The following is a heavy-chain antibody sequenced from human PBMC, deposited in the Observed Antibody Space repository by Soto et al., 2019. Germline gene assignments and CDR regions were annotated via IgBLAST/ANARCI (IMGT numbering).Heavy chain of an antibody. CDR2: INPNSGGT. CDR1: GYTFTGYY. CDR3: ARGIVGATYFDY. Sequence: QVQLVQSGAEVKKPGASVKVSCKASGYTFTGYYMHWVRQAPGQGLEWMGWINPNSGGTNYAQKFQGRVTMTRDTSKNQFSLKLSSVTAADTAVYYCARGIVGATYFDYWGQGTLVTVSS. V-gene: IGHV1-2*02. D-gene: IGHD1-26*01. J-gene: IGHJ4*02.